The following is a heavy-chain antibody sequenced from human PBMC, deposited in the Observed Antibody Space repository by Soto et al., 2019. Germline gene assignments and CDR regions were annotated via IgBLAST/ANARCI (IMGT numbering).Heavy chain of an antibody. CDR2: IYSGGNT. CDR1: GFTVSSKY. CDR3: ARGRGGILLPDACDI. D-gene: IGHD3-9*01. Sequence: EVQLVESGGGLVQPGGSLRLSCAASGFTVSSKYMNWVRQAPGKGLEWVSVIYSGGNTLYAGSVKGRFNISRHNPTNTLYIQMHSLRAEDTAVYYCARGRGGILLPDACDIWGQGTVVTVSS. V-gene: IGHV3-53*04. J-gene: IGHJ3*02.